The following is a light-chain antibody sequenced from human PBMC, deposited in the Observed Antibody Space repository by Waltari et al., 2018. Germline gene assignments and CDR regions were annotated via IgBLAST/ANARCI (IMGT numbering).Light chain of an antibody. CDR3: QHNVRLPVT. J-gene: IGKJ1*01. CDR1: ESVRRA. Sequence: EVVLTQSPGTLSLYPGESATLSCRTSESVRRALIWYEQKPGQAPKLFIYDSSTRATVVPDRFSGSWFGTDLSLTISRLEPEDFAVYYCQHNVRLPVTFGQGTRVEIK. V-gene: IGKV3-20*01. CDR2: DSS.